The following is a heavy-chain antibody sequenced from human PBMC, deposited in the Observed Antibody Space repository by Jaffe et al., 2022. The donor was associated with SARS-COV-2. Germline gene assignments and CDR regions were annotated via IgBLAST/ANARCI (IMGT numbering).Heavy chain of an antibody. Sequence: QVQLVQSGSELKKPGASVKVSCQASGFTFTDYALNWVRQAPGQGLEWMGWIHTYTGNPTYAQGFTGRFVFSRDTSVNTAYLQINSLEADDTAVYYCARDNFRPHIMVAGTLDSWGQGTLVTVSS. D-gene: IGHD6-19*01. CDR1: GFTFTDYA. CDR2: IHTYTGNP. V-gene: IGHV7-4-1*02. CDR3: ARDNFRPHIMVAGTLDS. J-gene: IGHJ4*02.